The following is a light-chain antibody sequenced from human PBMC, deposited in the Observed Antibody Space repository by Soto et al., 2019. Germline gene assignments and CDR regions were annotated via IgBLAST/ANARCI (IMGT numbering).Light chain of an antibody. CDR1: QGMRTD. CDR2: AAS. CDR3: LQDYNYPWT. J-gene: IGKJ1*01. Sequence: AIQMTQSPSSLYASVGDRVTITCRASQGMRTDLGWYQQKPGKAPKLLIYAASSLQSVVPSRFSGSGSGKDFTLTISSLQPEEFATYYCLQDYNYPWTLGQGTKVEIK. V-gene: IGKV1-6*01.